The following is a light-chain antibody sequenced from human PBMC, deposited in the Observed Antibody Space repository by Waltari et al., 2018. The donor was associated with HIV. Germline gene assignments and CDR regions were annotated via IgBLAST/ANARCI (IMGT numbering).Light chain of an antibody. CDR3: ASHAGSKDV. V-gene: IGLV2-8*01. CDR2: DVT. Sequence: QSALTQPASVSGSPGQSVTISCPGTSSYVGAYNYFSWFQQHPGKAPKLMIYDVTKRPSGVPDRFSGSKSGNTASLTVSGLQAEDEADYYCASHAGSKDVFGGGTRLTVL. CDR1: SSYVGAYNY. J-gene: IGLJ2*01.